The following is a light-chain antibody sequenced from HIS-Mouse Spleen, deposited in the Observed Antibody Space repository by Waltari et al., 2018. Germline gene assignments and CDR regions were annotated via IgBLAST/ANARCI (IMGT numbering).Light chain of an antibody. CDR2: GAS. CDR3: QQYNNWWT. V-gene: IGKV3-15*01. CDR1: QSVSSN. J-gene: IGKJ1*01. Sequence: EIVMTQSPATLPVSPRERATLSCRASQSVSSNLAWYQQKPGQAPRLLIYGASTRATGIPARFSGSGSGTEFTLTNSGMQSEDFAVYYCQQYNNWWTFGQGTKVEIK.